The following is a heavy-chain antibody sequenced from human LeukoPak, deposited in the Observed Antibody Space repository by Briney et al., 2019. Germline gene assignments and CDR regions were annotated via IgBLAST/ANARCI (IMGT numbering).Heavy chain of an antibody. D-gene: IGHD4-17*01. CDR2: IYYSGNT. Sequence: PSETLSLTCTVSGGSMSPYYWIWIRQPPGKGLEWIGYIYYSGNTRYNPSLKSRVTISVDTSQNHYFLNLSSVTAADTALYYCARMQHYNDDYGDGFDVWGQGTMVTVSS. CDR3: ARMQHYNDDYGDGFDV. CDR1: GGSMSPYY. V-gene: IGHV4-59*08. J-gene: IGHJ3*01.